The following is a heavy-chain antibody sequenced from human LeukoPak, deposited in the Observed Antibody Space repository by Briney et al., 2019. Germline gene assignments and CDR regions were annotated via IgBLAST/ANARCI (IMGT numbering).Heavy chain of an antibody. V-gene: IGHV3-7*05. CDR3: ANGFPKRY. CDR2: IKPYGTEK. Sequence: GGSLRLPCAASGFIFTNYWMRWVRQAPGKGLEWVANIKPYGTEKYYVNSVKGRFTISRDNAKNSLYLQMNSLRVEDTAVYYCANGFPKRYWGQGTLVTVSS. J-gene: IGHJ4*02. CDR1: GFIFTNYW. D-gene: IGHD2-21*01.